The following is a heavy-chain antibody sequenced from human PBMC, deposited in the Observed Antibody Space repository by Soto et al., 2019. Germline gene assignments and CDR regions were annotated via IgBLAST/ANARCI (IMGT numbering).Heavy chain of an antibody. D-gene: IGHD3-10*01. V-gene: IGHV4-59*08. J-gene: IGHJ6*02. CDR3: ARQGFGPLHGLVDV. Sequence: PSXTLSLTCTVSGAAISSYYWSWFRQSPGKRMEWIGYVHHSWGSSYNPSLQSRVAISLDTSKSQFSLKVTSVTATDTAVYYCARQGFGPLHGLVDVWGQGTTVTVSS. CDR1: GAAISSYY. CDR2: VHHSWGS.